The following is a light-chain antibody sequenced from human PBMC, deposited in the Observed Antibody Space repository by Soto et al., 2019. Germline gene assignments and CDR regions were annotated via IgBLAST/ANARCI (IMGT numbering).Light chain of an antibody. CDR2: LNNDGSH. J-gene: IGLJ2*01. Sequence: QSVLTQSPSASASLGATVKLTCTLSSGHSSDAVAWHQKQPEKGPRYLLDLNNDGSHTTGDGIPYRCSSSSSGAERYLIISSLQAEDEADYYCQNWGISSQVFGGGTKLTVL. CDR1: SGHSSDA. CDR3: QNWGISSQV. V-gene: IGLV4-69*01.